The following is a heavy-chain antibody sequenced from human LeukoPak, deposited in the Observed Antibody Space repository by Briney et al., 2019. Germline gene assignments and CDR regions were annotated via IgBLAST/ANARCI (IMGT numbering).Heavy chain of an antibody. V-gene: IGHV4-39*07. Sequence: PSETLSLTCTVSVASISTRGYYWGWIRQPPGNGLEWIGTIYYRGNTYYNPSLEGRVTMSVDTSKNQFSLKLISVTAADTAVYCASRKRGNDYWGQGTLVTVSS. D-gene: IGHD3-10*01. CDR3: ASRKRGNDY. CDR1: VASISTRGYY. CDR2: IYYRGNT. J-gene: IGHJ4*02.